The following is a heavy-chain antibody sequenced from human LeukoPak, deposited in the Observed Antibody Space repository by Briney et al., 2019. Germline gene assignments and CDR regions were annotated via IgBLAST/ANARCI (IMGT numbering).Heavy chain of an antibody. V-gene: IGHV4-39*07. CDR1: GGSISSSSYY. CDR2: IYYSGST. D-gene: IGHD1-26*01. CDR3: ASTGRGSYFDFDI. Sequence: SETLSLTCTVSGGSISSSSYYWGWIRQPPGKGLEWIGSIYYSGSTYYNPSLKSRVTMSVDTSKNQFSLKLSSVTAADTAVYYCASTGRGSYFDFDIWGQGTMVTVSS. J-gene: IGHJ3*02.